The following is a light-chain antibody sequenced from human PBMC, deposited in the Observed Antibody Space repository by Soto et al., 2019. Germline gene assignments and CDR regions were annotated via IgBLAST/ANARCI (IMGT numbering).Light chain of an antibody. CDR2: AAS. Sequence: DIQMTQSPSSLSASVGDGVTITCRASQGIRNELGWYQQKPGKAPKRLIYAASSLQSGVPSRFSGNGSGTEFTLTISSLQPEDFATYYCLQHNIYPLTFGGGTKVDIK. CDR3: LQHNIYPLT. V-gene: IGKV1-17*01. CDR1: QGIRNE. J-gene: IGKJ4*01.